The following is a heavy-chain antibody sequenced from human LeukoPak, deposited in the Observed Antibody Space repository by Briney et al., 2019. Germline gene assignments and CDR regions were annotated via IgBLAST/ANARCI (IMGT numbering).Heavy chain of an antibody. CDR3: ARIYDNSGYYDY. D-gene: IGHD3-22*01. Sequence: GGSLRLSCAASGFTFSSYSMNWVRQAPGKGLEWVSSISSTTFYIYYVDSVKGRFTISRDNAKNSLYLQMNSLGAEDTAVYYCARIYDNSGYYDYWGQGTLVTVSS. J-gene: IGHJ4*02. V-gene: IGHV3-21*01. CDR1: GFTFSSYS. CDR2: ISSTTFYI.